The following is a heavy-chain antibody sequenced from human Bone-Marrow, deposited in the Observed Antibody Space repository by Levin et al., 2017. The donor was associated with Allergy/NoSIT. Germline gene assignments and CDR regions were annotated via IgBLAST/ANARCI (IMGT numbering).Heavy chain of an antibody. CDR2: FDPEDGET. CDR3: ATSIAVAGMGGLVWFDP. Sequence: GESLKISCKVSGYTLTELSMHWVRQAPGKGLEWMGGFDPEDGETIYAQKFQGRVTMTEDTSTDTAYMELSSLRSEDTAVYYCATSIAVAGMGGLVWFDPWGQGTLVTVSS. D-gene: IGHD6-19*01. V-gene: IGHV1-24*01. CDR1: GYTLTELS. J-gene: IGHJ5*02.